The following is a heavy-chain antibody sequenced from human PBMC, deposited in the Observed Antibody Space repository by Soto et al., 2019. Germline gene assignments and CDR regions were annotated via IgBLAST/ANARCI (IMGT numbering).Heavy chain of an antibody. CDR1: GYTFTSYA. D-gene: IGHD6-19*01. CDR2: INAGNGNT. CDR3: ARVSGWYYFDY. Sequence: QVQLVQSGAEVKKPGASVKDSCKASGYTFTSYAMHWVRQAPGQRLEWMGWINAGNGNTKYSQKFQGRVTITRDTSASTAYMELSSLRSEDTAVYYCARVSGWYYFDYWGQGTLVTVSS. J-gene: IGHJ4*02. V-gene: IGHV1-3*01.